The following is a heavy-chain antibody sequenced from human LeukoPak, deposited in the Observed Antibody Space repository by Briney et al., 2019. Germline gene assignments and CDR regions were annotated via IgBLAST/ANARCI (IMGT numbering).Heavy chain of an antibody. D-gene: IGHD1-26*01. V-gene: IGHV6-1*01. J-gene: IGHJ4*02. CDR3: ARESGASLDY. Sequence: SQTLSLTCGISGDSVSSNSAAWNWIRQSPSRGLEWLGRTYYRSKWFINYAPSVKSRIIINPDTPKNQVSLQLNSVTPEDTAVCYCARESGASLDYWGQGTLVTVSS. CDR1: GDSVSSNSAA. CDR2: TYYRSKWFI.